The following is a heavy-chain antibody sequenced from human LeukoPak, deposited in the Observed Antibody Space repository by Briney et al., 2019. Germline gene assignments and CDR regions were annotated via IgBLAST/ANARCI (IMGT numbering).Heavy chain of an antibody. CDR1: GYTFTSYY. D-gene: IGHD5-18*01. CDR3: ASLSVDTAMVMV. V-gene: IGHV1-46*01. CDR2: INPSGGST. J-gene: IGHJ4*02. Sequence: ASVKVSCKASGYTFTSYYMHWVRQAPGQGLEWMGIINPSGGSTSYAQKFQGRVTMTRDTSTSTVYMELSSLRSEDTAVYYCASLSVDTAMVMVWGQGTLVTVSS.